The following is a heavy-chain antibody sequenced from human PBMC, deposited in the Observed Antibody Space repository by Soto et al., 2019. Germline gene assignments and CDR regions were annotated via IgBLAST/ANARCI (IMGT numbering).Heavy chain of an antibody. V-gene: IGHV4-4*08. CDR2: MYNTGST. J-gene: IGHJ3*02. Sequence: SETLSLTCTVSGGSISGYYWSWIRQPPGKGLEWNGYMYNTGSTVYNPSFKSRVTISVDTSKNQFSLKLTSVTAADTAVYYCAREAYYYDTNDAFDIWGQWTMVTVSS. CDR1: GGSISGYY. CDR3: AREAYYYDTNDAFDI. D-gene: IGHD3-22*01.